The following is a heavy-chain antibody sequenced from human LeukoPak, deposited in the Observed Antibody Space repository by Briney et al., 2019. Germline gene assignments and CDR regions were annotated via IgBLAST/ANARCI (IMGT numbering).Heavy chain of an antibody. V-gene: IGHV1-2*04. Sequence: ASVKVSCKASGYTFTGYYMHWVRQAPGQGLEWMGWINPNSGGTNYAQKFQGWVTMTRDTSISTAYMELSSLRSEDTAVYYCARVNHRDIVATHGGPESFDYWGQGTLVTVSS. CDR3: ARVNHRDIVATHGGPESFDY. J-gene: IGHJ4*02. D-gene: IGHD5-12*01. CDR2: INPNSGGT. CDR1: GYTFTGYY.